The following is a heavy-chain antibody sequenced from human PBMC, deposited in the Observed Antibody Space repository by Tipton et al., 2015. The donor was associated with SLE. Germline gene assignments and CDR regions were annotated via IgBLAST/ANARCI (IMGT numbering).Heavy chain of an antibody. CDR2: IKEDGGEK. D-gene: IGHD7-27*01. Sequence: GSLRLSCAASGFTFSNYWMTWVRQAPGKGLEWVANIKEDGGEKSYVDSVKGRFTISRDNAKNSLYLQMNNLRTEDTALYYCVRDPNWGSGYWGQGTLVTVSS. V-gene: IGHV3-7*01. CDR3: VRDPNWGSGY. J-gene: IGHJ4*02. CDR1: GFTFSNYW.